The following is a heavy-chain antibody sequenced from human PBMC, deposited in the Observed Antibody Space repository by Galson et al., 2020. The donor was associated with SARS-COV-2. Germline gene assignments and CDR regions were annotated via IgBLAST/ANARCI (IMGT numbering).Heavy chain of an antibody. Sequence: ASVKVSCKASGYTFTDYYIHWVRQAPGQGLEWMGWINPKSGGTNYAQKFEGRVTMTRDTSITTAYMELSRLRADDTAVYYCARLRYYDVLAGYIVDVWGQGTMFTGSS. CDR3: ARLRYYDVLAGYIVDV. CDR2: INPKSGGT. V-gene: IGHV1-2*02. CDR1: GYTFTDYY. J-gene: IGHJ6*02. D-gene: IGHD3-9*01.